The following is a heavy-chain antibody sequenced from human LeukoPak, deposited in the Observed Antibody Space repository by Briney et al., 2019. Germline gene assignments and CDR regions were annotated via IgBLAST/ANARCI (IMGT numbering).Heavy chain of an antibody. D-gene: IGHD6-19*01. CDR3: ARHISGGATLD. J-gene: IGHJ4*02. V-gene: IGHV4-59*08. CDR1: GASMKNYY. Sequence: PSETLSLTCTVSGASMKNYYGNWTRQAPGKGLEWIAYIYYTGSAYYNPSLKSRVTMSVDTSKNQFSLRLNSVTAADTAVYYCARHISGGATLDWGQGTLVTVSS. CDR2: IYYTGSA.